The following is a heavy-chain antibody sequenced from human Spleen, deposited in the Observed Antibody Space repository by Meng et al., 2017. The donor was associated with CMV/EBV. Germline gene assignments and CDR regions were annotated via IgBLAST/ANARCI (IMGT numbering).Heavy chain of an antibody. V-gene: IGHV4-34*01. D-gene: IGHD2-8*02. Sequence: VQLQQWGAGLLKPSATLALTCAVYGGSFSGYYWSWIRQPPGKGLEWIGEINHSGSTNYNPSLKSRVTISIDTSKNQLSLMLSSVTAADTAVYYCARRPTGIDYWGQGTLVTVSS. CDR2: INHSGST. J-gene: IGHJ4*02. CDR1: GGSFSGYY. CDR3: ARRPTGIDY.